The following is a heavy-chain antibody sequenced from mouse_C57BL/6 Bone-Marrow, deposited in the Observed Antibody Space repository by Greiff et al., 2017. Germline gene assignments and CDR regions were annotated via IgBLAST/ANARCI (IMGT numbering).Heavy chain of an antibody. J-gene: IGHJ4*01. V-gene: IGHV8-9*01. D-gene: IGHD1-1*01. Sequence: QVTLKVSGPGILQPSQTLSLTCSFSVFSLSTFGMGVSWIRQPSGKGLEWLAHIYWDEDKHYKPSLKSRLTISKDTSNYQVFLKITTVDTADTATYYSARRVPLLLRRAMDYWGQGTSVTVSS. CDR1: VFSLSTFGMG. CDR3: ARRVPLLLRRAMDY. CDR2: IYWDEDK.